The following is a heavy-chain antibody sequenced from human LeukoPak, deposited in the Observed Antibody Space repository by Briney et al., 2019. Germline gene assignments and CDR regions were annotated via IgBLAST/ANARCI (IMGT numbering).Heavy chain of an antibody. CDR2: MNPNSGNT. CDR1: GGTFTSYD. D-gene: IGHD3-9*01. J-gene: IGHJ4*02. CDR3: ARSSPLLRYFDWLLATADY. V-gene: IGHV1-8*01. Sequence: ASVKVSCKASGGTFTSYDINWVRQATGQGLEWMGWMNPNSGNTDYAQKFQGRVTMTRDTSINTAYMELRSLRSDDTAVYYCARSSPLLRYFDWLLATADYWGQGTLVTVSS.